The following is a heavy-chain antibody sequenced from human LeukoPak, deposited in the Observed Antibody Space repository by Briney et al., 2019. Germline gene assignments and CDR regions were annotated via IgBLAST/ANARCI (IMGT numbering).Heavy chain of an antibody. J-gene: IGHJ4*02. V-gene: IGHV1-2*04. Sequence: ASVKVSCKASGYTFTGYYMHWVRQAPGQGLEWMGWINPNSGGTNYAQKFQGWVTMTRDTSISTAYMELSRLRSDDTAVYYCASESVGYSYGRYFDYWGQGTLVTVSS. CDR2: INPNSGGT. CDR3: ASESVGYSYGRYFDY. CDR1: GYTFTGYY. D-gene: IGHD5-18*01.